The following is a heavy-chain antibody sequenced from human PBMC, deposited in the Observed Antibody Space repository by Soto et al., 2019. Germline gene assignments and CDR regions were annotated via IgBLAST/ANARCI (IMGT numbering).Heavy chain of an antibody. Sequence: QVVQSGAEVKKPGSSVKVSCKASGGTFNRQAFSWVRQAPGQGLEWMGGFIPIFGTTDYSQKFQGRVTITADEATSTGYMELSSLTSDDTAVYYCARVDSSMFEGGEGFDPWGQGTLVTVSS. J-gene: IGHJ5*02. V-gene: IGHV1-69*12. CDR2: FIPIFGTT. CDR3: ARVDSSMFEGGEGFDP. CDR1: GGTFNRQA. D-gene: IGHD3-10*02.